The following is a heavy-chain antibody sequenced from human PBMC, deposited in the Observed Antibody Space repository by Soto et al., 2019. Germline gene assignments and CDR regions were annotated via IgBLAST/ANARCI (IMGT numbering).Heavy chain of an antibody. J-gene: IGHJ4*02. CDR1: GGSISSSSYY. Sequence: PSETLSLTCTVSGGSISSSSYYWGWIRQPPGKGLEWIGSIYYSGSTYYNPSLKSRVTISVDTSKNQFSLKLSSVTAADTAVYYCAGLGTGSGVIPLSYFDYWGQGTLVTVSS. V-gene: IGHV4-39*01. CDR3: AGLGTGSGVIPLSYFDY. D-gene: IGHD3-10*01. CDR2: IYYSGST.